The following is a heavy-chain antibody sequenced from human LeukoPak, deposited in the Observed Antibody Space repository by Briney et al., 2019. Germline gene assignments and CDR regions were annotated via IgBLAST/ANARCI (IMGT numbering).Heavy chain of an antibody. D-gene: IGHD3-10*01. CDR1: GGSFSGYY. V-gene: IGHV4-34*01. CDR3: ARGRGTMVRGRYFDY. CDR2: INHSGST. J-gene: IGHJ4*02. Sequence: SETLSHTCAVYGGSFSGYYWSWIRQPPGKGLEWIGEINHSGSTNYNPSLKSRVTISVDTSKNQFSLKLSSVTAADTAVYYCARGRGTMVRGRYFDYWGQGTLVTVSS.